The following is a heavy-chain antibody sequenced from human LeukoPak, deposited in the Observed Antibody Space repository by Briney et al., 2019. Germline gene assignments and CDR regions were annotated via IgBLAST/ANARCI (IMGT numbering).Heavy chain of an antibody. CDR2: IYTSGST. V-gene: IGHV4-61*02. J-gene: IGHJ4*02. CDR3: ERELTVTTLFDY. CDR1: GGSISSGSYY. D-gene: IGHD4-11*01. Sequence: SQTLSLTCTVSGGSISSGSYYWSWIRQPAGKGLEWIGRIYTSGSTNYNPSLKSRVTISVDTSNNQFSLKLSSVTAADTAVYYCERELTVTTLFDYWGQGTLVTVSS.